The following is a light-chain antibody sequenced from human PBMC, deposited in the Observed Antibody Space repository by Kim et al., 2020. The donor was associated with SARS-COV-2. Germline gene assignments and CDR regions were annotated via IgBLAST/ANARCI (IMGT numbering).Light chain of an antibody. V-gene: IGLV3-1*01. CDR2: QDG. CDR1: KLGEKY. Sequence: VSPGQTASIACSGEKLGEKYACWYQHKPGQSPVLVIYQDGRRPSGIPERFSGSNSGNTATLTIRGTQPMDEADYFCQAWDSNTAVFGTGTKVTVL. J-gene: IGLJ1*01. CDR3: QAWDSNTAV.